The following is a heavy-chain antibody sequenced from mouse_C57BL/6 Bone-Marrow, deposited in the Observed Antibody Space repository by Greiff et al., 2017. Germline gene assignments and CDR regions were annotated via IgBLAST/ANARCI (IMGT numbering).Heavy chain of an antibody. Sequence: QVQLQQPGAELVKPGASVKLSCKASGYTFTSYWMQWVKQRPGQGLEWIGEIDPSDSYTNYNQKLKGKATLTVDTSSSTAYMQLSSLTAEDSAVYYCARGSIGYYAMDYWGQGTSVTVSS. V-gene: IGHV1-50*01. CDR3: ARGSIGYYAMDY. CDR1: GYTFTSYW. D-gene: IGHD2-10*02. CDR2: IDPSDSYT. J-gene: IGHJ4*01.